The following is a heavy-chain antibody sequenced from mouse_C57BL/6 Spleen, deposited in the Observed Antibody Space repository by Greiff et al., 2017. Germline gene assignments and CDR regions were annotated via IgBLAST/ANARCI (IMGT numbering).Heavy chain of an antibody. Sequence: VQLKESGAELVKPGASVKLSCTASGFNIKDYYMHWVKQRTEQGLEWIGRIDPEDGEPKYAPKFQGQATITADTSSNTAYMQLSSLTSEDTAFYYCANWGCDSYLYYFDFGGQGTNLTVSS. CDR1: GFNIKDYY. J-gene: IGHJ2*01. D-gene: IGHD2-12*01. V-gene: IGHV14-2*01. CDR3: ANWGCDSYLYYFDF. CDR2: IDPEDGEP.